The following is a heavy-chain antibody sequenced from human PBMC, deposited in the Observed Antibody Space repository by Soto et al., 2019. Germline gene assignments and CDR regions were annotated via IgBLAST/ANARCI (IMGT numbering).Heavy chain of an antibody. Sequence: GGSLRLSCAASGFIFSTYEMNWVRQAPGKGLEWVSHIPGSASSTHYADSVKGRFTVSRDYAKNSLYLQMDSLRAEDTAVYFCARVGRPARSPLGPTRYYYYGMDVWGQGTTVTVS. V-gene: IGHV3-48*03. D-gene: IGHD2-15*01. CDR2: IPGSASST. CDR3: ARVGRPARSPLGPTRYYYYGMDV. J-gene: IGHJ6*02. CDR1: GFIFSTYE.